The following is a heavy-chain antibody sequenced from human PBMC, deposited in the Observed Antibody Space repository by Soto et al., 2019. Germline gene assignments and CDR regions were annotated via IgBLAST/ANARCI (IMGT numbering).Heavy chain of an antibody. D-gene: IGHD2-15*01. V-gene: IGHV3-33*01. CDR1: GFPFRSYG. CDR2: ICNDGSHA. CDR3: ARDQTDSGGYSDS. Sequence: GGSLSLSCEGSGFPFRSYGMQWVRQAPGKGLEWLGLICNDGSHAYYADSVKGRFTISRDNSKNTAFLQVSNLRAEDTAVYFCARDQTDSGGYSDSWGQGTLVTVSS. J-gene: IGHJ4*02.